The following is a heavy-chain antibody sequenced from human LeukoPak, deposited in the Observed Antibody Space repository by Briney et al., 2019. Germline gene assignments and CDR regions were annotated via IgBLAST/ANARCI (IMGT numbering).Heavy chain of an antibody. CDR3: ASQGWTNYYYYYYMDV. CDR1: GFTFSSYW. J-gene: IGHJ6*03. V-gene: IGHV3-74*01. Sequence: GGSLRLSCAASGFTFSSYWMHWVRQAPGKGLVWVSRINSDGSSTSYADSVKGRFTISRDNAKNTLYLQMNSLRAEDTAVYYCASQGWTNYYYYYYMDVWGKGTTVTVSS. D-gene: IGHD2-15*01. CDR2: INSDGSST.